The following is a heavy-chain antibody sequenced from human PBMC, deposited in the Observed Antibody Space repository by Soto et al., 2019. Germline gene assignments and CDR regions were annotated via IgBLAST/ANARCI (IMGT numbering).Heavy chain of an antibody. CDR1: AGTFRSYA. V-gene: IGHV1-69*01. CDR2: IIPMFGTP. CDR3: AMFVVAVIAFCYQYYGLDA. D-gene: IGHD2-21*01. Sequence: QVQLLQSGAEVKRSGTSVKGSCKAAAGTFRSYAMSWVRQAPGQGLEWMGGIIPMFGTPNYAQNYKGRFTITADESTRTAYMELSSLRSEDTAVYYCAMFVVAVIAFCYQYYGLDACGQGTTVTVS. J-gene: IGHJ6*02.